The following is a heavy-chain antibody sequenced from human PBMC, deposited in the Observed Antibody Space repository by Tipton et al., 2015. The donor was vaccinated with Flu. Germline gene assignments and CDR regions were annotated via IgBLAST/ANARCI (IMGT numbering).Heavy chain of an antibody. J-gene: IGHJ3*02. CDR2: INPNSGGT. D-gene: IGHD3-3*01. CDR3: ARFYDFWSGSSTPDAFDI. Sequence: QVQLVQSGAEVKKPGASVKVSCKASGYTFTGYYMHWVRQAPGQGLEWMGWINPNSGGTNYAQKFQGRVTMTRDTSISTAYMELSRLRSDDTAVYYCARFYDFWSGSSTPDAFDIWGQGTMVTVSS. V-gene: IGHV1-2*02. CDR1: GYTFTGYY.